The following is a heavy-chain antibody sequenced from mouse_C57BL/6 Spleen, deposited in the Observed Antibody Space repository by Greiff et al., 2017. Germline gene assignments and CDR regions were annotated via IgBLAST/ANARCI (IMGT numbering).Heavy chain of an antibody. J-gene: IGHJ3*01. CDR1: GYSFTGYY. CDR3: AGLEGAWFAY. V-gene: IGHV1-42*01. CDR2: INPSTGST. D-gene: IGHD6-2*01. Sequence: EVQLQQSGPELVKPGASVKISCKASGYSFTGYYMNWVKQSPEKSLEWIGEINPSTGSTTYSQKFKAKATLTVDKSSSTAYMQLKSLTSEDSAVYYCAGLEGAWFAYWGQGTLVTVSA.